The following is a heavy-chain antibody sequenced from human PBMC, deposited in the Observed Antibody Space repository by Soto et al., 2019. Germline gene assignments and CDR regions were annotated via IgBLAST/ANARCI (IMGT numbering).Heavy chain of an antibody. CDR1: GYTFTGYY. J-gene: IGHJ3*02. V-gene: IGHV1-2*02. Sequence: GTSVKVSCKASGYTFTGYYMHWVRQAPGQGLEWMGWINPNSGGTNYAQKFQGRVTMTRDTSISTAYMELSRLRSDDTAVYYCAREIALRRYCSSTSCYKRAFDIWGQGTMVTVSS. CDR3: AREIALRRYCSSTSCYKRAFDI. CDR2: INPNSGGT. D-gene: IGHD2-2*02.